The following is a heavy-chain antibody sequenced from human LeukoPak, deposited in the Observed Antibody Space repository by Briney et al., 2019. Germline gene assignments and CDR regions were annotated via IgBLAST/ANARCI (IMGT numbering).Heavy chain of an antibody. Sequence: GGSLRLSCAASGFTFSSYGMHWVRQAPGKGLEWVAFIRYDGSNKYYADSVKGRFTISRDNSKNTLYLQMNSLRAEDTAVYYCAKDACGGDCYSLNYYYYMDVWGKGTTVTISS. D-gene: IGHD2-21*02. CDR3: AKDACGGDCYSLNYYYYMDV. V-gene: IGHV3-30*02. CDR1: GFTFSSYG. J-gene: IGHJ6*03. CDR2: IRYDGSNK.